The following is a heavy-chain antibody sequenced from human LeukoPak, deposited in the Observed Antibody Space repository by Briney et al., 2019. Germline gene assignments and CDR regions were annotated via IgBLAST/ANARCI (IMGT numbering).Heavy chain of an antibody. D-gene: IGHD6-13*01. CDR1: GFTFSSYS. CDR3: ARGEAWQQLARGYFDY. CDR2: ISSSSSYI. V-gene: IGHV3-21*01. J-gene: IGHJ4*02. Sequence: GGSLRLSCAASGFTFSSYSMNWVRQAPGKGLEWVSSISSSSSYIYYADSVKGRFTISRDNAKNSLYLQMNSLRAEDTGVYYCARGEAWQQLARGYFDYWGQGTLVTVSS.